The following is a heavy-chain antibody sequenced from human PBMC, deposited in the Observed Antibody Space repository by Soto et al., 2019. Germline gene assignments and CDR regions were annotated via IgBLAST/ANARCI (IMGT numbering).Heavy chain of an antibody. Sequence: SETLSLTCTVFRTSILGPLYDWCRVRPLPGKGPEWIGSSHHSGSTYYHPSLKSRITISLDTSRNQLSLNLRSVTAADTAVYYCARHRSDEFYSTSTSYYYYYNMDVWGQGTTVT. J-gene: IGHJ6*02. D-gene: IGHD2-15*01. V-gene: IGHV4-39*01. CDR2: SHHSGST. CDR1: RTSILGPLYD. CDR3: ARHRSDEFYSTSTSYYYYYNMDV.